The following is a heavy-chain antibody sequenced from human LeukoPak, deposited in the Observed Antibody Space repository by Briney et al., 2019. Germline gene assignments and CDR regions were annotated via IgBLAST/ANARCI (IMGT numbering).Heavy chain of an antibody. J-gene: IGHJ1*01. V-gene: IGHV4-61*02. CDR2: IYTSGST. CDR1: GGSISSGSYY. CDR3: AKASAGYYDTSGYPFQH. D-gene: IGHD3-22*01. Sequence: SQTLSLTCTVSGGSISSGSYYWSWIRQPAGKGLEWIGRIYTSGSTNYNPSLKSRVTISVDTSKNQFSLKLSSVTAADTAVYYCAKASAGYYDTSGYPFQHWGQGTLVTVSS.